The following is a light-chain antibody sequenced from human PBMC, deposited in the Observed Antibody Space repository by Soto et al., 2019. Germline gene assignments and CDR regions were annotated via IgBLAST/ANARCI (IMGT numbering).Light chain of an antibody. J-gene: IGLJ3*02. CDR2: EVS. Sequence: QSALTQPASVSGSPGQSITISCTGTSSDVGGYNYVSWYQQHPGKAPKLMIYEVSNRPSGVSNRFSGSKSGNTASRTISGLQAEDGADYYCSSYTSSSTRVFGGGTKLTVL. CDR1: SSDVGGYNY. V-gene: IGLV2-14*01. CDR3: SSYTSSSTRV.